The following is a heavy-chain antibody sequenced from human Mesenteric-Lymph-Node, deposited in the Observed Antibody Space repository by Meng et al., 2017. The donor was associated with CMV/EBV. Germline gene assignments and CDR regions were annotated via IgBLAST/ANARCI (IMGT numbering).Heavy chain of an antibody. J-gene: IGHJ6*02. CDR1: GYIFTSYD. Sequence: ASVKVSCKASGYIFTSYDINWVRQATGQGLEWMGWMNPNNENTGYAQKFRGRVTMTRNTSISTAYMELSSLRSEDTAVYYCARSSSTTAYYYYGMDVWGQGTTVTVSS. CDR3: ARSSSTTAYYYYGMDV. V-gene: IGHV1-8*01. D-gene: IGHD2-2*01. CDR2: MNPNNENT.